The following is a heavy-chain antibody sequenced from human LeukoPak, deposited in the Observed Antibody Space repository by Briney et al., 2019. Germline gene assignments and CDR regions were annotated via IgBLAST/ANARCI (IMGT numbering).Heavy chain of an antibody. V-gene: IGHV4-38-2*01. Sequence: SETLSPTCAVSGYSISSGYYWGWIRQPPGKGLEWIGSIYHSGSTYYNPSLKCRVTISVDTSKNQFSLKLSSVTAADTAVYYCARPRGSCSGGSCYYYYFDYWGQGTLVTVSS. D-gene: IGHD2-15*01. J-gene: IGHJ4*02. CDR1: GYSISSGYY. CDR2: IYHSGST. CDR3: ARPRGSCSGGSCYYYYFDY.